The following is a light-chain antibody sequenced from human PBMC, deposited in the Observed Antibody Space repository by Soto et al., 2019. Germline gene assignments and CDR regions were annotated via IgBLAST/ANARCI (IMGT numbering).Light chain of an antibody. CDR2: DAS. CDR3: QQSYSTPYT. Sequence: DIQMTQSPSTLSASVGDRVTITCRASQSISSWLAWYQQKPGKAPKLLIYDASSLESGVPSRFSGSGSGTEFTLTISSLQPDDFATYYCQQSYSTPYTFGQGTKVDSK. CDR1: QSISSW. J-gene: IGKJ2*01. V-gene: IGKV1-5*01.